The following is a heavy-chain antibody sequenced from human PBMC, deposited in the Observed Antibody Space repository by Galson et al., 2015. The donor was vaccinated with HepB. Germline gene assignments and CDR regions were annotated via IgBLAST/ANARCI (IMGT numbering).Heavy chain of an antibody. CDR2: ISARGDKT. D-gene: IGHD3-16*01. J-gene: IGHJ4*02. CDR1: GFTFSRYA. Sequence: SLRLSCAASGFTFSRYAIRWVRRAPEKGLEWVSHISARGDKTTYADSVKGRFVISRDNSRNTLYHHLASLRVGDTAIDYCAIDVCGRCRAISCNFWGQGVLVTVAS. V-gene: IGHV3-23*01. CDR3: AIDVCGRCRAISCNF.